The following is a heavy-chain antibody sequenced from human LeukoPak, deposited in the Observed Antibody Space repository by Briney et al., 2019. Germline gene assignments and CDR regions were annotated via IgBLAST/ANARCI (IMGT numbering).Heavy chain of an antibody. CDR3: AREIYGSGSYYNV. CDR1: GFTFSSYA. Sequence: GGSLRLSCAASGFTFSSYAMHWVRQAPGKGLEWVAVISYDGSNKFYADSVKGRFTISRDNSKNTLYLQMNSLRAEDTAVYYCAREIYGSGSYYNVWGQGTLVTVSS. D-gene: IGHD3-10*01. CDR2: ISYDGSNK. V-gene: IGHV3-30*04. J-gene: IGHJ4*02.